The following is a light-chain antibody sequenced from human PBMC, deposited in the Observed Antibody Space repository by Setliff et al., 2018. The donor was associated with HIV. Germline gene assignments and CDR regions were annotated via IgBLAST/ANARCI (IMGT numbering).Light chain of an antibody. J-gene: IGLJ1*01. V-gene: IGLV2-14*01. CDR3: SSYSISNTLP. Sequence: QSALAQPASVSGSPGQSITISCTGTGSDVGGYNYVSWYQQHPGKAPKLTIYEVRNRPSGISNRFSGSKSGNTASLTISGLQPEDEADYYCSSYSISNTLPFGTGTKGTVL. CDR2: EVR. CDR1: GSDVGGYNY.